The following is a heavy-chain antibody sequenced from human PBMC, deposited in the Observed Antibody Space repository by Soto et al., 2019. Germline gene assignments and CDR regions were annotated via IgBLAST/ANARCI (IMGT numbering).Heavy chain of an antibody. CDR2: IDPGASYT. CDR3: ARRLWCTGGTCRDY. D-gene: IGHD2-8*02. Sequence: EVQLVQSGAEVKKPGESLRISCKASGYSFNSYWISWVRQMPGKGLEWMGRIDPGASYTTYSPSFQGHVTISADKSISTAYLQWRSLKASDSAMYYCARRLWCTGGTCRDYWGQGTLVTVSS. CDR1: GYSFNSYW. V-gene: IGHV5-10-1*03. J-gene: IGHJ4*02.